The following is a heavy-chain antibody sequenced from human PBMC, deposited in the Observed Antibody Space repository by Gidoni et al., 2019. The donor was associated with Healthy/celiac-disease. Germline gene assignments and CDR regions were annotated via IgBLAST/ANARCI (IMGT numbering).Heavy chain of an antibody. CDR3: AKSLSRELTGMDV. D-gene: IGHD1-26*01. CDR2: ISGSGGST. J-gene: IGHJ6*02. V-gene: IGHV3-23*01. Sequence: EVQLLESGGGFVQPGGSLTLSCAASAFTFSSYAMSWVRQAPGKGLEWVSAISGSGGSTYYADSVKGRFTISRDNSKNTLYLQMNSLRAEDTAVYYCAKSLSRELTGMDVWGQGTTVTVSS. CDR1: AFTFSSYA.